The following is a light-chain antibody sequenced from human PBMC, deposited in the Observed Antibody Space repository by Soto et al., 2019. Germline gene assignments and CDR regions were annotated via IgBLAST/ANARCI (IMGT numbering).Light chain of an antibody. J-gene: IGLJ2*01. CDR2: DVS. V-gene: IGLV2-14*01. Sequence: QSALTQPASVSGSPGQSITISCTGTSRDVGGYNYVSWYQQHPGKAPKLMIYDVSNRPSGVSNRFSGSKSGNTASLTISGLQAGGEGDYYCGSYTNNSTLVVFAGGTKLPVL. CDR1: SRDVGGYNY. CDR3: GSYTNNSTLVV.